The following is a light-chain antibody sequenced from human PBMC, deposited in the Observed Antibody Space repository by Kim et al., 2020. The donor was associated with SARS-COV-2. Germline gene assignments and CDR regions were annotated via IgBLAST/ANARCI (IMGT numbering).Light chain of an antibody. Sequence: IVMTQAPATLSVSPGERATLSCRASQSVSSNLAWYQQKPGQAPRLLIYGASTRATGIPARFSGSGSGTEFTLTISSLQSEDFAVYYCQPYNNWPPYTFGQGTKLQI. J-gene: IGKJ2*01. CDR3: QPYNNWPPYT. CDR2: GAS. CDR1: QSVSSN. V-gene: IGKV3-15*01.